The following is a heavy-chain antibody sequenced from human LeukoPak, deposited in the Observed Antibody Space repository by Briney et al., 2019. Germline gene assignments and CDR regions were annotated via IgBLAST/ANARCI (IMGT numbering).Heavy chain of an antibody. CDR3: TRDPHALDF. CDR2: ITSTSTI. V-gene: IGHV3-48*02. CDR1: GFTFSSYS. J-gene: IGHJ4*02. Sequence: GGSLRLSCAASGFTFSSYSMNGVRQAPGKGLEWVSYITSTSTIYYADSVKGRFTISRDNAKNSLYLQMNSLSDEDTAVYYCTRDPHALDFWGQGTLVTVSS.